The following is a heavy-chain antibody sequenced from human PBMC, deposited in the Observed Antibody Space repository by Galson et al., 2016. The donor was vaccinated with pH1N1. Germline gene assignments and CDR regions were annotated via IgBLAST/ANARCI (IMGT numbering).Heavy chain of an antibody. CDR3: ARHRGGGGGDSYYVDY. CDR1: GYDFSNYW. Sequence: QSGAEVKKPGESLKISCTGSGYDFSNYWIGWVRQMPGKGLEWMRIIYPGDSDTRYSPSFQGQVTISADKSIDTAFLQWNSLKNSDTAMYYCARHRGGGGGDSYYVDYWGQGALVTVS. J-gene: IGHJ4*02. V-gene: IGHV5-51*03. CDR2: IYPGDSDT. D-gene: IGHD2-21*02.